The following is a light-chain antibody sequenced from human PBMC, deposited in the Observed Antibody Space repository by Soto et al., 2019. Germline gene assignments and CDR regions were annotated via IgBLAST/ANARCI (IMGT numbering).Light chain of an antibody. CDR3: QQYDSTPPT. CDR2: GAS. J-gene: IGKJ1*01. V-gene: IGKV3-20*01. CDR1: QSVNSNY. Sequence: EIVLTQSPGTLSLSPGDRATLSCRASQSVNSNYLAWYQRKPGQAPRLLIYGASNRAPDIPYSFSASGSGTDFTLTITRLEAEDFAVYYRQQYDSTPPTFGQGTKVEVK.